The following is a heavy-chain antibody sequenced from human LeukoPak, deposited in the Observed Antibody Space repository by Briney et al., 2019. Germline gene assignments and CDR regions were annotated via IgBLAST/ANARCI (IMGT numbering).Heavy chain of an antibody. V-gene: IGHV4-31*03. D-gene: IGHD3-9*01. CDR3: ARASGIYFDWLLSRWYFDY. CDR2: IYYSGST. CDR1: GGSISSDGYY. Sequence: PSQTLSLTCTVSGGSISSDGYYWSWIRQHPGKGLEWIGYIYYSGSTYYNPSLKSRVTISVDTSKNQFSLKLSSVTAADTAVYYCARASGIYFDWLLSRWYFDYWGQGTLVTVSS. J-gene: IGHJ4*02.